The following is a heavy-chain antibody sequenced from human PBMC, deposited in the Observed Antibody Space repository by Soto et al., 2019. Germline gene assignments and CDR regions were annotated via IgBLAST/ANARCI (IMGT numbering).Heavy chain of an antibody. CDR2: INHSGST. V-gene: IGHV4-34*01. D-gene: IGHD1-7*01. CDR3: ASSAGTTSDY. Sequence: SETLSLTCAVYGGSFSGYYWSWIRQPPGKGLEWIGEINHSGSTNYNPSLKSRVTISVDTSKNQFSLKLSSVTAADTAVYYCASSAGTTSDYWGQGTLVTVSS. J-gene: IGHJ4*02. CDR1: GGSFSGYY.